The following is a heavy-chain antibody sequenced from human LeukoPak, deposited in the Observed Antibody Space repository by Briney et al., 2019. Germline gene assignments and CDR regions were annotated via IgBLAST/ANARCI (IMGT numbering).Heavy chain of an antibody. CDR3: ARHYGP. V-gene: IGHV4-39*01. CDR2: IYYSGST. J-gene: IGHJ4*02. Sequence: SETLSLTCTVSGGFISGSSYYWGWIRQPPGKGLEWIGSIYYSGSTYYNPSLKSRVTISVDTSKNQFSLKLNSVTATDTAAYYCARHYGPWGQGTLVTVSS. CDR1: GGFISGSSYY. D-gene: IGHD3-10*01.